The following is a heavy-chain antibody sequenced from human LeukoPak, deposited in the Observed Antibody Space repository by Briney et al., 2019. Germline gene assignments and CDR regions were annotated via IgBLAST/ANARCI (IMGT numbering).Heavy chain of an antibody. CDR2: INHSGST. Sequence: PSETLSLTCAVYGGSFSGYYWSWIRQPPGKGLEWIGEINHSGSTNYNPSLKSRVTISVDTSKNQFSLKLSSVTAADTAVYYCARAMGVVVTSDAFDIWGQGKMVTVSS. CDR1: GGSFSGYY. D-gene: IGHD3-22*01. J-gene: IGHJ3*02. V-gene: IGHV4-34*01. CDR3: ARAMGVVVTSDAFDI.